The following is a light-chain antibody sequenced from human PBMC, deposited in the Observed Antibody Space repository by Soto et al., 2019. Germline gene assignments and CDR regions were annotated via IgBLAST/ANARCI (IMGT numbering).Light chain of an antibody. Sequence: QSALTPPASVSGSPGQSITISCTGTSSDVGGYNYVSWYQQHPAKAPKLMIYDVSNRPSGVSNRFSGSKSGNTASLTISGLQAEDEADYYCSSYTSISGVFGTGTKVTVL. CDR3: SSYTSISGV. J-gene: IGLJ1*01. CDR2: DVS. CDR1: SSDVGGYNY. V-gene: IGLV2-14*01.